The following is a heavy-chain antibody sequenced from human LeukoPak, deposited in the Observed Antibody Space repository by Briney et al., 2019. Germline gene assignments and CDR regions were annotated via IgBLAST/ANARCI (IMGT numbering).Heavy chain of an antibody. CDR2: ISYDGSNK. D-gene: IGHD3-22*01. CDR3: ASPYYYDISGYYLDY. J-gene: IGHJ4*02. CDR1: GFTFSSYA. V-gene: IGHV3-30*04. Sequence: GGSLRLSCAASGFTFSSYAMHWVRQAPGKGLEWVAVISYDGSNKYYADSVKGRFTISRDNSKNTLYLQMNSLRAEDTAVYYCASPYYYDISGYYLDYWGRRTVVTVSS.